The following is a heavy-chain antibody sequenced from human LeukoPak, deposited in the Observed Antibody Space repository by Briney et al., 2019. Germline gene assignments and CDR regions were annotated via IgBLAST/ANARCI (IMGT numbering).Heavy chain of an antibody. D-gene: IGHD1-26*01. J-gene: IGHJ3*02. CDR3: ARSVYWAFDM. V-gene: IGHV3-7*01. CDR1: GFTFSSSW. Sequence: GGSLRLSCAASGFTFSSSWMTWVRQAPGKGLEWVANIKEEGSVKQYVDSMKGRFTISRDNSKNSLFLQMNSLGAEDTAVYYCARSVYWAFDMWGQGTMVTVSS. CDR2: IKEEGSVK.